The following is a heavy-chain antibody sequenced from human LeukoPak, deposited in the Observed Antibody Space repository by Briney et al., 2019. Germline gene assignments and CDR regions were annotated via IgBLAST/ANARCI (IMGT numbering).Heavy chain of an antibody. J-gene: IGHJ3*02. CDR3: AKASANWVTDAFDI. Sequence: GGSLRLSCAASGFTFSSYSMNWVRQAPGKGLEWVSSISSSSSYIYYADSVKGRFTISRDNAKNSLYLQMNSLRAEDTAVYYCAKASANWVTDAFDIWGQGTMVTVSS. V-gene: IGHV3-21*01. D-gene: IGHD7-27*01. CDR1: GFTFSSYS. CDR2: ISSSSSYI.